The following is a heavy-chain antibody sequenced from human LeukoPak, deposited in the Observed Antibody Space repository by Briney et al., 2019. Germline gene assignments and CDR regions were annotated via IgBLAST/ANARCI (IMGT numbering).Heavy chain of an antibody. D-gene: IGHD2-2*01. V-gene: IGHV5-51*01. CDR2: IYPGDSDT. J-gene: IGHJ5*02. Sequence: GESLKISCKGSGYSFTSYWIGWVRPMPGKGLEWMGIIYPGDSDTRYSPSFQGQVTISADKSISTAYLQWSSLKASDTAMYYCATYYCSSTSCSEYNWFDPWGQGTLVTVSS. CDR1: GYSFTSYW. CDR3: ATYYCSSTSCSEYNWFDP.